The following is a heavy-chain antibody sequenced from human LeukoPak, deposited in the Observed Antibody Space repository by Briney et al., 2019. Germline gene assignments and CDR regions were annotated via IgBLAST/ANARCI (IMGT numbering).Heavy chain of an antibody. D-gene: IGHD1-20*01. V-gene: IGHV4-61*02. CDR3: GRGGYNWNDGGENGMAV. J-gene: IGHJ6*02. CDR1: GGSISSGSYY. Sequence: ASQTLSLTCTVSGGSISSGSYYWSWIRQPAGKGLEWIGRIYTSGSTNYNPSLKSRVTISVDTSKNQFSLKLSSVTAADTAVYYWGRGGYNWNDGGENGMAVGGQGTTVTVSS. CDR2: IYTSGST.